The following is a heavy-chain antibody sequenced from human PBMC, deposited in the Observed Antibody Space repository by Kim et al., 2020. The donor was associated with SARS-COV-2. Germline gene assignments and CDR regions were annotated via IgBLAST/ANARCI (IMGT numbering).Heavy chain of an antibody. V-gene: IGHV4-59*11. CDR3: ARVDFDTIVAAPTAYSGVWFDT. D-gene: IGHD5-12*01. CDR2: TFDTAYI. CDR1: GVSISNHY. Sequence: SETLSLTCSVSGVSISNHYWSWIRQPPGKGLEWLGYTFDTAYIDNNPALKSRVTISVDTSRNQFSLTLNSVTAADTAVYYCARVDFDTIVAAPTAYSGVWFDTWDQGTLVTVSS. J-gene: IGHJ5*02.